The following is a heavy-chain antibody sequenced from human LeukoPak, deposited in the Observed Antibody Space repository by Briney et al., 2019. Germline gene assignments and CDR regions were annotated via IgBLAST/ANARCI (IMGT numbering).Heavy chain of an antibody. CDR3: ASSRDSFDSSGYSSIDL. CDR1: GGTFNTYT. V-gene: IGHV1-69*15. D-gene: IGHD3-22*01. CDR2: ITPVFGTT. Sequence: GASLKVSCKASGGTFNTYTISWVRQAPGQGLGWMGMITPVFGTTNCGQKFQGRVTKAADESTRTAYMELVSLTIDDAAVFYCASSRDSFDSSGYSSIDLWGQGTLVAVSS. J-gene: IGHJ4*02.